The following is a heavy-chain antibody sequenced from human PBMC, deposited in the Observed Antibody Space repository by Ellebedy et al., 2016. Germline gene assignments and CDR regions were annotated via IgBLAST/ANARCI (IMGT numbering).Heavy chain of an antibody. V-gene: IGHV3-23*01. Sequence: GESLKISCAASGLTLSSSGMNWVRQAPGKGLEWVSGYSGRGDYTYYADSVRGRFTISRDNSKNTVYLQMNSLRVEDTAVYYCVKGKTGNYGGDAFDIWGQGTMVTVSS. CDR1: GLTLSSSG. D-gene: IGHD1-1*01. CDR3: VKGKTGNYGGDAFDI. CDR2: YSGRGDYT. J-gene: IGHJ3*02.